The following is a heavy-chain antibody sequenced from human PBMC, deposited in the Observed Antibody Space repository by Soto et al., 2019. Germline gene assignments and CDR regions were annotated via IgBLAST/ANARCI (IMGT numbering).Heavy chain of an antibody. CDR1: GFTFKNHY. J-gene: IGHJ4*02. V-gene: IGHV3-11*01. D-gene: IGHD6-13*01. CDR3: ARQYSSMLDL. CDR2: ISDSGSSI. Sequence: QVQLVESGGGLVKPGGSLRLSCAASGFTFKNHYMTWIRQAPGKGLEWVSYISDSGSSIYYADSVKGRFTISRDNAKNSLLLEMNSLRGEDTAVYDCARQYSSMLDLWGQGTLVTVSS.